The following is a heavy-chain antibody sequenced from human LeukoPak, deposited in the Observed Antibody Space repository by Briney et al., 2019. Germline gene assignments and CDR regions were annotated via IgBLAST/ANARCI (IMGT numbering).Heavy chain of an antibody. CDR2: ISGSGGST. CDR3: AKGDSSSRYFPVDY. D-gene: IGHD6-13*01. V-gene: IGHV3-23*01. J-gene: IGHJ4*02. Sequence: GGSLRLSCAASGFTFSSYAMSWVRQAPGKGLEWVSAISGSGGSTYYADSVKGRFTISRDNSKNTLYLQMNSLRAEDTAVYYCAKGDSSSRYFPVDYWGQGTLVTVSS. CDR1: GFTFSSYA.